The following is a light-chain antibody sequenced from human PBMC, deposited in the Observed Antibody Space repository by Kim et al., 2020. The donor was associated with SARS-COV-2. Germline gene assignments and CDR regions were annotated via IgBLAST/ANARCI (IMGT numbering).Light chain of an antibody. CDR3: QKYYTYPHT. Sequence: AIRMTQSPSSLSASTGDRVTITCRASQGVRSYLAWYQQKPGKAPKLLIYSASTLQSGVPSRFGGSGSGTDFTLTISRLQSEDFATYYCQKYYTYPHTFGPGTKLEIK. CDR1: QGVRSY. J-gene: IGKJ2*01. CDR2: SAS. V-gene: IGKV1-8*01.